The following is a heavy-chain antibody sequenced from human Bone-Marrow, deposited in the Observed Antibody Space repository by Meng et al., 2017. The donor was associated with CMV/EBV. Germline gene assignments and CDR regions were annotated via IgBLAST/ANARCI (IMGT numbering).Heavy chain of an antibody. V-gene: IGHV4-34*01. CDR3: ARYGIYYYDSSGYSGFDY. Sequence: GSLRLSCAVYGGSFSGYYWSWIRQPPGKGLEWIGEINHSGSTNYNPSLKSRVTISVDTSKNQFSLKLTSVTAADTAVYYCARYGIYYYDSSGYSGFDYWGQGTLVTVSS. CDR1: GGSFSGYY. J-gene: IGHJ4*02. D-gene: IGHD3-22*01. CDR2: INHSGST.